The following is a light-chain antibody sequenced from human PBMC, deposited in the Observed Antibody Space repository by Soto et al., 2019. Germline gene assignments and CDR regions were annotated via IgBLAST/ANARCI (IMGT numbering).Light chain of an antibody. Sequence: SYELTQPPSVSVSPGQTASITCSGDKLGEKFVCWYQQKPGQSPVVVIYEDKKRPSAIPERFSGSNSGNTATLTISGTQAMDEADYYCQTWDSTSVVFGGGTKLTVL. CDR1: KLGEKF. V-gene: IGLV3-1*01. CDR2: EDK. J-gene: IGLJ2*01. CDR3: QTWDSTSVV.